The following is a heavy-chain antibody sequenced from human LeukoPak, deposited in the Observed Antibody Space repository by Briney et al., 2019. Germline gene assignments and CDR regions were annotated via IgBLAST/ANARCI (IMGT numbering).Heavy chain of an antibody. Sequence: SETLSLTCTVSGGSISSSSYYWGWIRQPPGKGLEWIASIYSSGRTYYNLSLKSRVTISVDTSKNHFSLKLSSVTAADTAVYYCATLDGYFDYWSQGTLVTASS. J-gene: IGHJ4*02. CDR1: GGSISSSSYY. V-gene: IGHV4-39*02. CDR3: ATLDGYFDY. CDR2: IYSSGRT. D-gene: IGHD5-24*01.